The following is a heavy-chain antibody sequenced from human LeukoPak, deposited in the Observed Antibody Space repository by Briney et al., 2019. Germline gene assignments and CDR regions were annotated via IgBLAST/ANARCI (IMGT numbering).Heavy chain of an antibody. D-gene: IGHD6-19*01. CDR2: ITPSGDNT. V-gene: IGHV3-23*01. CDR3: AKAPISSGWPNFDY. Sequence: GGSLRLSCAASGFSFSSYDMSWVRQAPGRGLEWVSAITPSGDNTWCAESMKGRFTISRDNSRNTLYLQMNNLRAEDTAVYYCAKAPISSGWPNFDYWGKETLVTVSS. J-gene: IGHJ4*02. CDR1: GFSFSSYD.